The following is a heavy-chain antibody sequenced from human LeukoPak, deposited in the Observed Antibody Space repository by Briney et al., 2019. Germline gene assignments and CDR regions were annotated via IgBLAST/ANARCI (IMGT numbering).Heavy chain of an antibody. CDR2: INGNTGST. J-gene: IGHJ4*02. CDR3: ARVGPDCGGDCYSN. CDR1: GYTFTGYY. Sequence: GASVKVSCKTSGYTFTGYYIHWVRQAPGQGLEWMGWINGNTGSTNYAQKFQDRVAMTGDTSISTAYMDLNRLRSDDTAVYFCARVGPDCGGDCYSNWGPGTLVTVSS. D-gene: IGHD2-21*02. V-gene: IGHV1-2*02.